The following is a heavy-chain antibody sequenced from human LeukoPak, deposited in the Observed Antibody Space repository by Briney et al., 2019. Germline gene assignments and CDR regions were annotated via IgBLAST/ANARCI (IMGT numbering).Heavy chain of an antibody. Sequence: QPGGSLRLSCAASGFTFSRYWMSWVRQAPGKGLEWVAVISYDGSKKYYADSVEGRFTISRDNSKSTLYLQMNSLTTEDVAVYYCAAYHDSGGPGGYWGQGTLVTVSS. J-gene: IGHJ4*02. D-gene: IGHD3-22*01. V-gene: IGHV3-30*03. CDR2: ISYDGSKK. CDR1: GFTFSRYW. CDR3: AAYHDSGGPGGY.